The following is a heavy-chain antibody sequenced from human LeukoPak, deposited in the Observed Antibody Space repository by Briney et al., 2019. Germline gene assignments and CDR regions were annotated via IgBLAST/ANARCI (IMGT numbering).Heavy chain of an antibody. V-gene: IGHV3-30*02. CDR1: GFTFSSYG. D-gene: IGHD2-2*02. CDR3: AGSYNYYYYYMDV. J-gene: IGHJ6*03. Sequence: GGSLRLSCAASGFTFSSYGMHWVRQAPGKGLEWVAFIRYDGSNKYYADSVKGRFTISRDNSKNTLYLQMNSLRAEDTAVYYCAGSYNYYYYYMDVWGKGTTVTISS. CDR2: IRYDGSNK.